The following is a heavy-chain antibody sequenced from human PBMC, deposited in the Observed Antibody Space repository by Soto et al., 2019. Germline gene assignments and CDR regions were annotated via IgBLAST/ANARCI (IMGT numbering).Heavy chain of an antibody. J-gene: IGHJ2*01. CDR2: INPGDSDT. V-gene: IGHV5-51*01. Sequence: GESLTNSCKGSGYSFSIYWIAWESQMPGKGLEWMGIINPGDSDTRYSPSFQGQVTISADKSISTAYLQWSSLKASDTAMYYCARRSGIQDWYFDLWGRGSLVTVSS. CDR1: GYSFSIYW. CDR3: ARRSGIQDWYFDL.